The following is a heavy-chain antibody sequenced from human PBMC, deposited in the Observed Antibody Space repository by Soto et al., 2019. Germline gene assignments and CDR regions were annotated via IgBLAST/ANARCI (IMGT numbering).Heavy chain of an antibody. V-gene: IGHV4-39*01. J-gene: IGHJ5*02. Sequence: SETLSLTCTVSGGSISDISYCWGWIRQPPGKGLQWFGCMFYSGATYYNPSLKNRVTLSVDTSNNEFSLKLVSVTAPDTAVYYRARHKSGSDWLDPWGQGTLVTVSS. CDR2: MFYSGAT. D-gene: IGHD2-15*01. CDR1: GGSISDISYC. CDR3: ARHKSGSDWLDP.